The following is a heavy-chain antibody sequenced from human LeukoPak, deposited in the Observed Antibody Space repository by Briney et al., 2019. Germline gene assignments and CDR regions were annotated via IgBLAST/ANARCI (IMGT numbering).Heavy chain of an antibody. CDR2: IYTSGST. CDR3: AREVPYDFWSDTRGAFDI. CDR1: GGSISSYY. V-gene: IGHV4-4*07. D-gene: IGHD3-3*01. Sequence: SETLSLTCTVSGGSISSYYWSWIRQPAGKGLEWIGRIYTSGSTNYNPSLKSRITISVDTSKNQFSLKLSSVTAADTAAYYCAREVPYDFWSDTRGAFDIWGQGTMVTVSS. J-gene: IGHJ3*02.